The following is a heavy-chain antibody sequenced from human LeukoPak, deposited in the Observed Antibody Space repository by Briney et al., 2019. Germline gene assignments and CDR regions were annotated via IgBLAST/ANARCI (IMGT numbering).Heavy chain of an antibody. CDR2: IYWDDDK. CDR3: TYGTQKFDP. J-gene: IGHJ5*02. CDR1: GFSLSTTGVG. V-gene: IGHV2-5*02. Sequence: SGPTLVKPTQTLTLTCTFSGFSLSTTGVGVGWVRQRPGKALEWLALIYWDDDKRYSPSLKSRLTITKDTSKNQVVLTMTNMDPVDTATYYCTYGTQKFDPWGQGTLVTVSS.